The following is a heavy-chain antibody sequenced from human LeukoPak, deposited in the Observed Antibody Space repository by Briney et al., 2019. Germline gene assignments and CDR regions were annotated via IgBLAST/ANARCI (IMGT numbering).Heavy chain of an antibody. J-gene: IGHJ6*02. CDR2: MNPNSGNT. D-gene: IGHD5-12*01. CDR3: ARELYSGFNYYYYGMDV. V-gene: IGHV1-8*01. CDR1: GYTFTSYD. Sequence: ASVKVSCKASGYTFTSYDINWVRQATGQGLEWMGWMNPNSGNTGYAQKFQGRVTMTRNTSISTAYMELSSLRSEDTAVYYCARELYSGFNYYYYGMDVWGQGTTVTVSS.